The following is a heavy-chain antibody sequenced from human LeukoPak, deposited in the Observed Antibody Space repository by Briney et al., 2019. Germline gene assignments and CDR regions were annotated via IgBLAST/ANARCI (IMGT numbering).Heavy chain of an antibody. V-gene: IGHV3-33*08. Sequence: PGGSLRLSCAASGFTFTSFGMHWVRQAPGKGLYWVPVISYDGSLEYYADSVQGRFIISRDNSKNTLYLQMNSLRAEDTAVYYCARHPVNYYGSGSYYYYYYYYMDVWGKGTTVTVSS. D-gene: IGHD3-10*01. CDR1: GFTFTSFG. J-gene: IGHJ6*03. CDR2: ISYDGSLE. CDR3: ARHPVNYYGSGSYYYYYYYYMDV.